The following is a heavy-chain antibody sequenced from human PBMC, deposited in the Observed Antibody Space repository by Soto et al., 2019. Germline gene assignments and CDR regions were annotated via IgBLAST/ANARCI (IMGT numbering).Heavy chain of an antibody. CDR1: GGSISSYY. CDR3: ASTHYYDSSGYNY. V-gene: IGHV4-59*01. Sequence: SETLSLTCTVSGGSISSYYWSWIRQPPGKGLEWIGYIYYSGSTNYNPSLKSRVTISVDTSKNQFSLKLSSVTAADTAVYYCASTHYYDSSGYNYWGQGTLVTAPQ. D-gene: IGHD3-22*01. CDR2: IYYSGST. J-gene: IGHJ4*02.